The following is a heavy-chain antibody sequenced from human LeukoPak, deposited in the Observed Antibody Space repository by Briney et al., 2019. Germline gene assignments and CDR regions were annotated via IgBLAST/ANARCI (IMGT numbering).Heavy chain of an antibody. D-gene: IGHD3-16*01. V-gene: IGHV3-33*01. J-gene: IGHJ4*02. CDR2: IWNAGTNT. CDR3: AGDTPPGGDYYFDY. CDR1: GFSFSTYG. Sequence: GGSLRLSCAASGFSFSTYGMHWVRQAPGKGLEWVALIWNAGTNTYYADSVKCRFTISRDNSKNTLCLQMNSLRAEDTAVYYCAGDTPPGGDYYFDYWGQGTLVIVSS.